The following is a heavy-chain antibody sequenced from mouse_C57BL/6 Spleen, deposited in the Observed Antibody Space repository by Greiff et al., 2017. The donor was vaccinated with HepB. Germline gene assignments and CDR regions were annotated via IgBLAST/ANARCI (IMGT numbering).Heavy chain of an antibody. V-gene: IGHV3-6*01. CDR3: ARKEIYDGYYGFAY. J-gene: IGHJ3*01. Sequence: EVKLLESGPGLVKPSQSLSLTCSVTGYSITSGYYWNWIRQFPGNKLEWMGYISYDGSNNYNPSLKNRISITRDTSKNQFFLKLNSVTTEDTATYYCARKEIYDGYYGFAYWGQGTLVTVSA. D-gene: IGHD2-3*01. CDR2: ISYDGSN. CDR1: GYSITSGYY.